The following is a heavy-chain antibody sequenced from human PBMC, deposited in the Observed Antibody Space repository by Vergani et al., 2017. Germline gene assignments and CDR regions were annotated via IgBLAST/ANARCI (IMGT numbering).Heavy chain of an antibody. CDR1: GFTFSSYW. CDR2: INSDGSSK. J-gene: IGHJ6*02. D-gene: IGHD5-12*01. V-gene: IGHV3-74*01. Sequence: EVQLVESGGGLVQPGGSLRLSCAASGFTFSSYWMHWVRQAPGKGLVWVSRINSDGSSKSYADSVKGRFTISRDNAKNTLYLQMNSLRAEDTALYYCARELVATTARNYYYYYGMDVWGQGTTVTVSS. CDR3: ARELVATTARNYYYYYGMDV.